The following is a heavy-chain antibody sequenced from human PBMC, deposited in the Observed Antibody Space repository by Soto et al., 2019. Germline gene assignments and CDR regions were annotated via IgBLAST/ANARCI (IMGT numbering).Heavy chain of an antibody. CDR1: GGTFSSYT. Sequence: ASVKVSCKASGGTFSSYTISWVRQAPGQGLEWMGRIIPILGIANYAQKFQGRVTITADKSTSTAYMELSSLRSEDTAVYYCARMTVVNWFDPWGQGTLVTVSS. CDR3: ARMTVVNWFDP. V-gene: IGHV1-69*02. D-gene: IGHD2-15*01. J-gene: IGHJ5*02. CDR2: IIPILGIA.